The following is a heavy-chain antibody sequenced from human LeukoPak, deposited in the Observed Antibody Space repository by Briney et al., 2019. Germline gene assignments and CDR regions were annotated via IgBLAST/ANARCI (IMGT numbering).Heavy chain of an antibody. V-gene: IGHV4-4*07. CDR3: AREHRYSHDFDY. CDR2: IYSSGTT. CDR1: GGSMTSYY. D-gene: IGHD5-18*01. J-gene: IGHJ4*02. Sequence: SETLSLTCTVSGGSMTSYYWNWIRQPAGKGLEWIGRIYSSGTTNYTPSLKSRVTMSLDTSKNQFSLKLSSVTAADTAVYYCAREHRYSHDFDYWGQGTLVTASS.